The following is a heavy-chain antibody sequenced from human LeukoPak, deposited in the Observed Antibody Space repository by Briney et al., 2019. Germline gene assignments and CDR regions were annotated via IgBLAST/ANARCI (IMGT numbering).Heavy chain of an antibody. CDR3: AKDSIVAMDYFDY. CDR2: IYSGGST. Sequence: GGSLRLSCAASGFTVSSNYMSWVRQAPGKGLEWVSVIYSGGSTYYADSVKGRFTISRDNSKNTLYLQMNSLRAEDTAVYYCAKDSIVAMDYFDYWGQGTLVTVSS. J-gene: IGHJ4*02. D-gene: IGHD5-12*01. V-gene: IGHV3-53*05. CDR1: GFTVSSNY.